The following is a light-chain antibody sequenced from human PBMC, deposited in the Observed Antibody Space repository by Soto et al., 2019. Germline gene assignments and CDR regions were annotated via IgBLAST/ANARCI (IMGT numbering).Light chain of an antibody. Sequence: QSVLTQPASVSGSPGQSITISCTGTSNDVGGYNDLSWYQQNPSKAPKLMIYDLSNRPSGVSNRFSGSKSGNTASLTISGLQAEDEADYYCSSYTSNSAGVFGGGTKLTVL. CDR1: SNDVGGYND. J-gene: IGLJ3*02. CDR2: DLS. V-gene: IGLV2-14*01. CDR3: SSYTSNSAGV.